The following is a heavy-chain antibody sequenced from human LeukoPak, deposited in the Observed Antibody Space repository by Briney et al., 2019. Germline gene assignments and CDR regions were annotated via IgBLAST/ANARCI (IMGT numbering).Heavy chain of an antibody. Sequence: ASVKVSCKASGYTFTSHYIHWVRQTAGQGLEWMGLINPVGGSTIYPHKFQGRVTMTRDTSASTVYMELNSLRSDDTAVYYCARDLGYCSSTSCYDNWFDPWGQGTLVTVSS. D-gene: IGHD2-2*01. CDR2: INPVGGST. CDR3: ARDLGYCSSTSCYDNWFDP. CDR1: GYTFTSHY. V-gene: IGHV1-46*01. J-gene: IGHJ5*02.